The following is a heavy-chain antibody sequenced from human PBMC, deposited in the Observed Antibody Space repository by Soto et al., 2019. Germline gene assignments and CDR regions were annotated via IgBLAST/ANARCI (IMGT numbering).Heavy chain of an antibody. CDR1: GGTFSSYA. Sequence: SVKVSFNASGGTFSSYAISWVRQAPRQGLECMAGIIPIFGTASYAQNFQGRFTITADESTSTAYMELTSIRSEDTAVYYCGIAMVDTAMVNSFDNWGQGTM. J-gene: IGHJ3*02. CDR2: IIPIFGTA. D-gene: IGHD5-18*01. CDR3: GIAMVDTAMVNSFDN. V-gene: IGHV1-69*13.